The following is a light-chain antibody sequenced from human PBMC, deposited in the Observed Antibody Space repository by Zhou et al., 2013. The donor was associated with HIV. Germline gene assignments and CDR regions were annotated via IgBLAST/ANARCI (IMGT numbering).Light chain of an antibody. Sequence: AVHITQSPASLSASTGDRVTITCRASQDVGAYLAWYQQKPGEAPKSPSSTVHPLRILAVPSRFSGSGSGTNFSLTINCLQSDDFATYYCQQYYDYPRTFGQGTSVEI. CDR3: QQYYDYPRT. CDR2: VHP. V-gene: IGKV1-8*01. CDR1: QDVGAY. J-gene: IGKJ1*01.